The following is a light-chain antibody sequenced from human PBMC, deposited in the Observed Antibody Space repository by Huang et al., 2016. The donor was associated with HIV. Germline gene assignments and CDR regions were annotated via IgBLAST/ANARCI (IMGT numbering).Light chain of an antibody. CDR2: AAS. CDR1: QSISNY. J-gene: IGKJ3*01. CDR3: QQSYSTPRVT. Sequence: DIQMTQSPSSLSASVGDRVTITCRASQSISNYLNWYQQKPGKAPQLLIYAASSLQSGVPPRFSGSGSGTDFTLTIGSLQPEDFATYYCQQSYSTPRVTFGPGTKVDIK. V-gene: IGKV1-39*01.